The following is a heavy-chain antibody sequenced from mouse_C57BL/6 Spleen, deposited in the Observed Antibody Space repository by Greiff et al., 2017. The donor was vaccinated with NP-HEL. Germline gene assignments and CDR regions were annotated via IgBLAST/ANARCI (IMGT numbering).Heavy chain of an antibody. CDR1: GYAFTNYL. CDR2: INPGSGGT. D-gene: IGHD2-10*01. Sequence: VQLQQSGAELVRPGTSVKVSCKASGYAFTNYLIEWVKQRPGQGLEWIGVINPGSGGTNYNEKFKGKATLTADKSSSTAYMQLSSLTSEDSAVYFCARTYYDSGFAYWGQGTLVTVSA. V-gene: IGHV1-54*01. J-gene: IGHJ3*01. CDR3: ARTYYDSGFAY.